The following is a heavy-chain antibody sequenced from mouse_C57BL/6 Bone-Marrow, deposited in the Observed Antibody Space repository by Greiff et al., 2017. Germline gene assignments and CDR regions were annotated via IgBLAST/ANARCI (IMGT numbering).Heavy chain of an antibody. V-gene: IGHV14-4*01. Sequence: VQLQQSGAKLVRPGASVKLSCTASGFNIKDDYMHWVKQRPEQGLEWIGWIDPENGDTEYASKFQGKATITADTSSNTAYLQLSSLTSEDTAVYYCTTPITTAFDYWGQGTTLTVSS. CDR3: TTPITTAFDY. D-gene: IGHD1-2*01. CDR1: GFNIKDDY. J-gene: IGHJ2*01. CDR2: IDPENGDT.